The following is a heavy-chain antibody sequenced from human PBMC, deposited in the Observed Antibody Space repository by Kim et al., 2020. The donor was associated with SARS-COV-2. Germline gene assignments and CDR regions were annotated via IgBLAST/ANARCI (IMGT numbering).Heavy chain of an antibody. CDR2: INHSGST. V-gene: IGHV4-34*01. CDR1: GGSFSGYY. Sequence: SETLSLTCAVYGGSFSGYYWSWIRQPPGKGLEWIGEINHSGSTNYNPSLKSRVTISVDTSKNQFSLKLSSVTAADTAVYYCARGMDRGDYGFDYWGQGTLVTVSS. J-gene: IGHJ4*02. CDR3: ARGMDRGDYGFDY. D-gene: IGHD4-17*01.